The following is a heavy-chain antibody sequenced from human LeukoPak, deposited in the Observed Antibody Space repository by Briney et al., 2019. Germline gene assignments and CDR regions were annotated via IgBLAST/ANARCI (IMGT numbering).Heavy chain of an antibody. CDR2: IKQDGSEK. J-gene: IGHJ4*02. V-gene: IGHV3-7*03. CDR1: GFTFSSYW. D-gene: IGHD6-19*01. Sequence: RGSLRLSCAASGFTFSSYWMSWVRQAPGKGLEWVANIKQDGSEKYYVDSVKGRFTISRDNAKNSLYLQMNSLRAEDTAVYYCAKGAITVAGTVNYWGQGTRVTVSS. CDR3: AKGAITVAGTVNY.